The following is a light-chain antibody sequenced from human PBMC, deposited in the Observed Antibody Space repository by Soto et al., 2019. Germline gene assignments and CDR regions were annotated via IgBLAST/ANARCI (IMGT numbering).Light chain of an antibody. CDR1: SSNIGSNT. CDR3: AAWDDSLNGWV. CDR2: SNN. V-gene: IGLV1-44*01. Sequence: QLVLTQPPSASGTPGQRVTISCSGSSSNIGSNTVNWYQQLPGTAPILLIYSNNQRPSGVPDRFSGSKSGTSASLAISGLQSEDEADYYCAAWDDSLNGWVFGGGTKLTVL. J-gene: IGLJ3*02.